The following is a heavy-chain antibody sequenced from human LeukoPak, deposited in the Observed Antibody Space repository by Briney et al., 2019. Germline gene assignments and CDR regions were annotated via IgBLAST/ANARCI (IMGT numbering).Heavy chain of an antibody. CDR3: ARDLLNEGNHLDY. CDR1: GGSISSSSDY. J-gene: IGHJ4*02. V-gene: IGHV4-39*02. D-gene: IGHD4-23*01. CDR2: IYHSETT. Sequence: SETLSLTCSVSGGSISSSSDYWGWVRQPPGKGLEWIGSIYHSETTYYNPSLKSRVIISVDTSKYQFSLKLSSVTAADTAVYYCARDLLNEGNHLDYWGQGTLVTVSS.